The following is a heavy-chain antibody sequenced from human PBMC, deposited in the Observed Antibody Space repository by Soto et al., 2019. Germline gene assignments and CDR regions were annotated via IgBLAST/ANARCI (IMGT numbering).Heavy chain of an antibody. D-gene: IGHD3-9*01. CDR3: AKDQGDILTGYLSPYYYYGMDV. CDR2: ISYDGSNK. Sequence: QVQLVESGGGVVQPGRSLRLSCAASGFTFSSYGMHWVRQAPGKGLEWVAVISYDGSNKYYADSVKGRFTISRDNSKNTLYLQMNSLRAEDTAVYYCAKDQGDILTGYLSPYYYYGMDVW. CDR1: GFTFSSYG. V-gene: IGHV3-30*18. J-gene: IGHJ6*01.